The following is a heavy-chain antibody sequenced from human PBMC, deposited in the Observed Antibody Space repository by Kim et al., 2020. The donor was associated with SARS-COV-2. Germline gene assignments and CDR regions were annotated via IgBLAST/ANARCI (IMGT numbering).Heavy chain of an antibody. CDR2: ISYNGMNK. Sequence: GGSLRLSCTASGFSFSAYTFHWVRQAPGKGLEWVASISYNGMNKYYADSVRGRFTLSRDNSDNILYLQMNSLSPEDTAVYYCARVTRRLRRVAYGLDVWSQGTTVTVS. CDR1: GFSFSAYT. CDR3: ARVTRRLRRVAYGLDV. J-gene: IGHJ6*02. D-gene: IGHD2-15*01. V-gene: IGHV3-30*04.